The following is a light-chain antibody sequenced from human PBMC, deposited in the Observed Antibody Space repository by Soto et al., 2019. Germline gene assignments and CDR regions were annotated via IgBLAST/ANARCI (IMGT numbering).Light chain of an antibody. CDR3: GSYTNIYTWACV. V-gene: IGLV2-14*01. Sequence: QSALTQPASVSGSPGQSITISCTGTSGDIGSYNRVSWYQQHPGKAPKLIIYEVTDRPSGVSNRFSGCKSGNTASLTISGLQAEEEAEYYGGSYTNIYTWACVCGTGSKLSVL. CDR1: SGDIGSYNR. CDR2: EVT. J-gene: IGLJ1*01.